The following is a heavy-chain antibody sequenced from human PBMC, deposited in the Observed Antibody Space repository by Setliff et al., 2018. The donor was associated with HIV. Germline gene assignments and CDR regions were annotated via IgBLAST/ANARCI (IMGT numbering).Heavy chain of an antibody. D-gene: IGHD5-12*01. V-gene: IGHV1-2*02. CDR2: INTNSGDT. Sequence: ASVKVSCKASGYTFTVYYMHWVRQAPGQGLEWMGWINTNSGDTKYAQKFQGRVTMTRDTSISTAYMELDRLGSDDTAVYYCVRDPRFSGYAQAFDFWGQGSLVTVSS. CDR1: GYTFTVYY. CDR3: VRDPRFSGYAQAFDF. J-gene: IGHJ4*02.